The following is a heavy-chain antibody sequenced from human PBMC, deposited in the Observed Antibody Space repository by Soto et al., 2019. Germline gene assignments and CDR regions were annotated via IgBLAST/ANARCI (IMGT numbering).Heavy chain of an antibody. CDR2: ISGASYGS. J-gene: IGHJ4*02. V-gene: IGHV3-23*01. CDR3: AKTPMEAVGTQCFDL. D-gene: IGHD6-19*01. CDR1: GFNFADYA. Sequence: EMKLMESGGGLVQPGGSLRLSCAGSGFNFADYALAWVRQAPGKGLEWVTSISGASYGSFTADSLRGRFTVYRDNSKDTLFLQMKNLRVEDTAIYYFAKTPMEAVGTQCFDLWGQGTLVTVSS.